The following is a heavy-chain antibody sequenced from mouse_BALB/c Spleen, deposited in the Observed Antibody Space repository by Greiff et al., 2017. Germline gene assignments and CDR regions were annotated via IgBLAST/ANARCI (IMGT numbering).Heavy chain of an antibody. CDR1: GYTFTSYW. CDR2: INPSTGYT. CDR3: ARVGYYGSSWFAY. J-gene: IGHJ3*01. D-gene: IGHD1-1*01. Sequence: QVQLKQSGAELAKPGASVKMSCKASGYTFTSYWMHWVKQRPGQGLEWIGYINPSTGYTEYNQKFKDKATLTADKSSSTAYMQLSSLTSEDSAVYYCARVGYYGSSWFAYWGQGTLVTVSA. V-gene: IGHV1-7*01.